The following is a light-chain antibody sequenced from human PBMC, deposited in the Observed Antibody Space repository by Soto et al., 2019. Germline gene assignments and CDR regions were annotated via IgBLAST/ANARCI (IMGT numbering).Light chain of an antibody. CDR1: MRDVGAYNL. CDR2: EVR. J-gene: IGLJ2*01. Sequence: HSVLAQPASVSGPPGQSITISCAGTMRDVGAYNLVSWYQQHPGRAPQLIIYEVRNRPSGISFRFSGSKSGNTASLTISGLQAEEEADYYCSSYTSKSSLIFGGGTKVTAL. V-gene: IGLV2-14*01. CDR3: SSYTSKSSLI.